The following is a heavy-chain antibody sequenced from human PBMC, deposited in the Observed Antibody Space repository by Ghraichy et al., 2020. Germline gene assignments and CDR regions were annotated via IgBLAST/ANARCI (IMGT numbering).Heavy chain of an antibody. D-gene: IGHD3-22*01. CDR3: ARGEGTYYYDSSGYPPNY. CDR1: GYTFTGYY. CDR2: INPNSGGT. Sequence: ASVKVSCKASGYTFTGYYMHWVRQVPGQGLEWMGRINPNSGGTNYAQKFQGRVTMTRDTSISTAYMELSRLRSDDTAVYYCARGEGTYYYDSSGYPPNYWGQGTLVTVSS. J-gene: IGHJ4*02. V-gene: IGHV1-2*06.